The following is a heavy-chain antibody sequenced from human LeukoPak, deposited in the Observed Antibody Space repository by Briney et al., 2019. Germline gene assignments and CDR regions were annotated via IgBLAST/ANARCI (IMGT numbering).Heavy chain of an antibody. V-gene: IGHV3-66*01. D-gene: IGHD3-10*01. CDR3: AKGVTPTY. CDR2: IYSDGTT. CDR1: GFTASSTY. J-gene: IGHJ4*02. Sequence: PGGSLRLSCAASGFTASSTYVSWVRQAPGRGLEWVSVIYSDGTTYYADSVKGRFTISRDNSKYTLYLQMNNLRAEDTAMYYCAKGVTPTYWGQGTLVTVSS.